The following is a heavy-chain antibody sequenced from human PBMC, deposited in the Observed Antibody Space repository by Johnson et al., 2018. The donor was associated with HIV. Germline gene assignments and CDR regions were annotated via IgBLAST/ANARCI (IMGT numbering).Heavy chain of an antibody. Sequence: VQLVESGGGLVQPGGSLRLSCAASGFTFSSYAMRWVRQAPGKGLEWVSAISADGGTKYYADSVRGRFTISRDNTKNSLYLQMNSLRAEDTAVYYCAREHPSTMIGVASKGDAIDIWGQGTMVTVSS. CDR3: AREHPSTMIGVASKGDAIDI. J-gene: IGHJ3*02. D-gene: IGHD3-22*01. CDR1: GFTFSSYA. V-gene: IGHV3-23*04. CDR2: ISADGGTK.